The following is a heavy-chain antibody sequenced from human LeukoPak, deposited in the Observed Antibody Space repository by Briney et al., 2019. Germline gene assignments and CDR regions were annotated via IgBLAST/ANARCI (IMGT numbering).Heavy chain of an antibody. CDR3: AKVRYGYGTFGAFDI. D-gene: IGHD5-18*01. CDR1: GFTFSSYS. J-gene: IGHJ3*02. Sequence: PGGSLRLSCAASGFTFSSYSMNWVRQAPGKGLEWVSGISWESGSIGYADSVKGRFTISRDNARKSLYLQMNSLRAEDTALYYCAKVRYGYGTFGAFDIWGQGTMVTVSS. V-gene: IGHV3-9*01. CDR2: ISWESGSI.